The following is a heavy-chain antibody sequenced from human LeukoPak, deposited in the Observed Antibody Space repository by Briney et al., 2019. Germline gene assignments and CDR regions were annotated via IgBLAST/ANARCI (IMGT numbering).Heavy chain of an antibody. D-gene: IGHD4-11*01. V-gene: IGHV1-2*02. CDR3: ARDRDYSNTERGFDY. J-gene: IGHJ4*02. CDR2: INPNSGET. CDR1: GYTFTDCY. Sequence: ASVKVSCTASGYTFTDCYIHWVRQAPGQGLEWMGWINPNSGETNSAQKFQGRVTMTGDTSISTAYMELRRVTSDDTAVYYCARDRDYSNTERGFDYWGQGTLVTVSS.